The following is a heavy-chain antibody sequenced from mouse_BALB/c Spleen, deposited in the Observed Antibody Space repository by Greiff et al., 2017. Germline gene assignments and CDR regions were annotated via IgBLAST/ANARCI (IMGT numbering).Heavy chain of an antibody. CDR3: ARKRKYGNYGFAY. J-gene: IGHJ3*01. V-gene: IGHV3-2*02. Sequence: EVKVEESGPGLVKPSQSLSLTCTVTGYSITSDYAWNWIRQFPGNKLEWMGYISYSGSTSYNPSLKSRISITRDTSKNQFFLQLNSVTTEDTATYYCARKRKYGNYGFAYWGQGTLVTVSA. CDR1: GYSITSDYA. CDR2: ISYSGST. D-gene: IGHD2-10*02.